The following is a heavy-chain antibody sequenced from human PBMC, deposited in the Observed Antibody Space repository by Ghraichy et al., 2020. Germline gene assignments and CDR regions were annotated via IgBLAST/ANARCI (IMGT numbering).Heavy chain of an antibody. V-gene: IGHV3-23*01. J-gene: IGHJ6*02. CDR3: AKAVATYSDYNYYYYGMDV. CDR1: GFTFSTYA. Sequence: GESLNISCAASGFTFSTYAMSWVRQAPGKGLEWVSAISGSGGSTYYADSVKGRFTISRDNSKNTLYLQMNSLRAEDTAIYYCAKAVATYSDYNYYYYGMDVWGQGTTVTVSS. D-gene: IGHD4-11*01. CDR2: ISGSGGST.